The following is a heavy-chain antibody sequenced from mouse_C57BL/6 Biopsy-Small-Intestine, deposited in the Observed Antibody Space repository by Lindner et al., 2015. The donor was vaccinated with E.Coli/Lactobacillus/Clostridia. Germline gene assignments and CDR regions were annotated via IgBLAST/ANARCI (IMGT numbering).Heavy chain of an antibody. V-gene: IGHV1-84*02. CDR1: GYTFADSY. J-gene: IGHJ1*01. Sequence: SVKVSCKASGYTFADSYIHWVRQAPGQGLEWMGWLSPSTGGTNSAQKFRGRLTMTRDTSISTAYMDLSRLTSDDTAVYYCARAPGGGWNFDLWGRGTLVTVSS. CDR2: LSPSTGGT. CDR3: ARAPGGGWNFDL.